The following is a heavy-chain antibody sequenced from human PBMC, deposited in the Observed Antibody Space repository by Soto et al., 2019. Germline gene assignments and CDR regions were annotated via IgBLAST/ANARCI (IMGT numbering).Heavy chain of an antibody. V-gene: IGHV4-34*01. CDR3: ARLRRETYYYYMDV. Sequence: SETLSLTCAVYGGSFSGYYWSWIHQPPGKGLEWIGEINHSGSTNYNPSLKSRVTISVDTSKNQFSLKLSSVTAADTAVYYCARLRRETYYYYMDVWGKGTTVTAP. J-gene: IGHJ6*03. CDR2: INHSGST. CDR1: GGSFSGYY. D-gene: IGHD3-16*01.